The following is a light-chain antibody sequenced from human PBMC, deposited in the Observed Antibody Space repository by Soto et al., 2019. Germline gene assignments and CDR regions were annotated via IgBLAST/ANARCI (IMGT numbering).Light chain of an antibody. J-gene: IGKJ5*01. V-gene: IGKV3-11*01. Sequence: EIVLTQSPGTLSLSPGERATLSCRTSLSVSVYLDWYQQKPGQAPRLLISDASNRATGIPARFSGSGSGTDFTLTISSLEPEDFAVYDCHQRQYWPPITFGQGTRLEIK. CDR3: HQRQYWPPIT. CDR2: DAS. CDR1: LSVSVY.